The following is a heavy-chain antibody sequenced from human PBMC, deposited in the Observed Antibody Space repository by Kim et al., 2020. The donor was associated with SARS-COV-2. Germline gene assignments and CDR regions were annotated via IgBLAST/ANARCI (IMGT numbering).Heavy chain of an antibody. CDR1: GFTFSAYD. CDR3: ARRDASGTYYFDN. J-gene: IGHJ4*02. Sequence: GGSLRLSCAGSGFTFSAYDLYWVRQAPGKGLEWVSDVGGSGDVTRYADSVKGRFTIPRDNSKNTLYLQMNSLRAEDAAVYYCARRDASGTYYFDNWGQGALVTVSS. CDR2: VGGSGDVT. V-gene: IGHV3-23*01. D-gene: IGHD3-10*01.